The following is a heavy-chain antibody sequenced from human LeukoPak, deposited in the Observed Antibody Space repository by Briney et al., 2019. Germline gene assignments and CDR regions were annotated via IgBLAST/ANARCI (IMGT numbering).Heavy chain of an antibody. CDR3: ARDKTRFYYDTSGSDAFDI. V-gene: IGHV4-38-2*02. Sequence: NPSETLSLTCTVSGYSISSGRYWAWIRQPPGKGLEWIGSITHSGYTNYNPSLKSPLSISVDMSKNLFSLQLTSVTAADTALYYCARDKTRFYYDTSGSDAFDIWGQGTMVTVSS. CDR1: GYSISSGRY. CDR2: ITHSGYT. J-gene: IGHJ3*02. D-gene: IGHD3-22*01.